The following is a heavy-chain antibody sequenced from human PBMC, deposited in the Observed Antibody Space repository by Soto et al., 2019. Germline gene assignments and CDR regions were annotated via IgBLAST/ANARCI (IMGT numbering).Heavy chain of an antibody. Sequence: EVQLVESGGGLVQPGGSLRLSCAASGFTFSSYSMNWVRQAPGKGLEWVSYISSSSSTIYYADSVKGLFTISRDNAKNSLYLQMNSLRAEDTAVYYCARVAEAYYYGMDVWGQGTTVTVSS. J-gene: IGHJ6*02. CDR1: GFTFSSYS. V-gene: IGHV3-48*01. CDR2: ISSSSSTI. CDR3: ARVAEAYYYGMDV.